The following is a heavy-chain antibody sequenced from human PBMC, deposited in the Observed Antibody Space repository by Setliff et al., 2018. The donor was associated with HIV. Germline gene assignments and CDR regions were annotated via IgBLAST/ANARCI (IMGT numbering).Heavy chain of an antibody. Sequence: SETLSLTCTVSGDSISSGGYYWSWIRQFPGKGLEWIGYIYYSGSTYYNPSLKSRVTIAVDTSKNQFSLKLSFVTAADTAVYYCAMVIGWYSHWFDPWGQGTLVTVSS. D-gene: IGHD6-19*01. CDR2: IYYSGST. CDR3: AMVIGWYSHWFDP. J-gene: IGHJ5*02. CDR1: GDSISSGGYY. V-gene: IGHV4-30-4*01.